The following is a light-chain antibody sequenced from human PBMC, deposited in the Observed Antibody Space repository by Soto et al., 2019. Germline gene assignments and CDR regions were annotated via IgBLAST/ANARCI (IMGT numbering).Light chain of an antibody. CDR2: GAS. Sequence: LVMTKSLVTLSVCPGERATLSCRASQDIVSNVARYQQRPGQAPRLLIYGASTRATDIPARFSGSGSGTEFTLTISSLQSEDFAVYYCQQFNNGPPITFAQGTRLEIK. J-gene: IGKJ5*01. CDR1: QDIVSN. CDR3: QQFNNGPPIT. V-gene: IGKV3-15*01.